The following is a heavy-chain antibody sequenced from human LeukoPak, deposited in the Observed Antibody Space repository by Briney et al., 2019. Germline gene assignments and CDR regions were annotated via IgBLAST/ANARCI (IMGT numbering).Heavy chain of an antibody. CDR3: ARHGGPLVYDSSGYYSDY. J-gene: IGHJ4*02. V-gene: IGHV4-59*08. Sequence: SETLSLTCTVSGGSISSYYWSWIRQPPGKGLECIGYIYYSGSTNYNPSLKSRVTISVDTSKNQFSLKLSSVTAADTAVYYCARHGGPLVYDSSGYYSDYWGQGTLVTVSS. CDR1: GGSISSYY. D-gene: IGHD3-22*01. CDR2: IYYSGST.